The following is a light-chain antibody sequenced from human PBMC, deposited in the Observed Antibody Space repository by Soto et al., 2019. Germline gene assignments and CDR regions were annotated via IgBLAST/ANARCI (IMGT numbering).Light chain of an antibody. CDR2: DAS. CDR3: QQYNSYSWR. J-gene: IGKJ1*01. CDR1: QTITRW. Sequence: IQVSQSLSTLSATVKDRVTMTCRASQTITRWMAWYQQKPGKAPKLLIYDASTLESGVPSRFSGSRSGTEFTLTISSLQPDDFTTYYCQQYNSYSWRFAQGSKVDI. V-gene: IGKV1-5*01.